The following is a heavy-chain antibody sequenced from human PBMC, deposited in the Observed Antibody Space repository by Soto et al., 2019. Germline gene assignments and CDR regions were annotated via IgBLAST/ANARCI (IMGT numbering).Heavy chain of an antibody. CDR1: GGTFSSYA. CDR2: IIAILGKA. Sequence: GPSVKVSCKASGGTFSSYAISWVRQAPGQGLEWMGGIIAILGKANYAEKFQGRVTITADESTSTAYMELSSLRSEDTAVYYCARERGGAIIVGVTGTFDVWGQGTLVTVSS. J-gene: IGHJ3*01. D-gene: IGHD3-22*01. V-gene: IGHV1-69*10. CDR3: ARERGGAIIVGVTGTFDV.